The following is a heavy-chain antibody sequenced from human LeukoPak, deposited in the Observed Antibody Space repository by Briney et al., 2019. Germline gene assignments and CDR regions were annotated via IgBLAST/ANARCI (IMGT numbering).Heavy chain of an antibody. CDR2: VNHSGTT. Sequence: SETLSLTCAVYGGSFSGYYWSWIRQPPGKGLEWIGEVNHSGTTNYNPSFTSRLTISVDTSRKQLFLKLRSVTAADTAVYYCARAKPYCSGVNCSSPAYYYLDVWGKGTTVTVSS. D-gene: IGHD2-15*01. CDR1: GGSFSGYY. CDR3: ARAKPYCSGVNCSSPAYYYLDV. V-gene: IGHV4-34*01. J-gene: IGHJ6*03.